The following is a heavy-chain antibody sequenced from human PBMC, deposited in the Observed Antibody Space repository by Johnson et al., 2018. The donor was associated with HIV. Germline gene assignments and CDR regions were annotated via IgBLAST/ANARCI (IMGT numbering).Heavy chain of an antibody. CDR3: VRGRIVDLRGGGFDI. J-gene: IGHJ3*02. CDR1: GFTFSTYN. Sequence: EVQLVESGGGLVQPGGSLRLSCVASGFTFSTYNMNWVRQAPGKGLEWVSYISSSGSTIYYADSVKGRFTISRDNAKNSLYLQMSSLRAEDTAIYYCVRGRIVDLRGGGFDIWGQGTRVIVSS. CDR2: ISSSGSTI. V-gene: IGHV3-48*04. D-gene: IGHD1-26*01.